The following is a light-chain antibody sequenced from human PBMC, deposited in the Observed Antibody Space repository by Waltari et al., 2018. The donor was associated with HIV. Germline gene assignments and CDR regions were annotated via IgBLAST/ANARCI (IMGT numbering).Light chain of an antibody. CDR1: QSINRW. J-gene: IGKJ4*01. CDR3: QQYNSYPLT. V-gene: IGKV1-5*03. Sequence: GDSVTITCRANQSINRWLAWYQQKPGNTPKLLLYKAVSLESGGPSRFSGSGAGAEFTLTISSLQPDDFATYFCQQYNSYPLTLGGGNQVEIK. CDR2: KAV.